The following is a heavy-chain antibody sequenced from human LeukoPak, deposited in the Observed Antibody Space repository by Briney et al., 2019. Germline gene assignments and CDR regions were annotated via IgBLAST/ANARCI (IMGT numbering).Heavy chain of an antibody. CDR1: GYTFTSYG. CDR2: INPSGGST. Sequence: GASVKVSCKASGYTFTSYGISWVRQAPGQGLEWMGIINPSGGSTSYAQKFQGRVTMTRDTSTDTAYMELSSLRSEDTAVYYCATVLRFLESFDPWGQGTLVTVSS. V-gene: IGHV1-46*01. CDR3: ATVLRFLESFDP. J-gene: IGHJ5*02. D-gene: IGHD3-3*01.